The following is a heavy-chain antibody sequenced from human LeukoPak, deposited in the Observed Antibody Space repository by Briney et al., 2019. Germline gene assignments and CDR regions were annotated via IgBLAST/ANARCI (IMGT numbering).Heavy chain of an antibody. V-gene: IGHV5-51*01. J-gene: IGHJ4*02. CDR2: IYPGDSDT. CDR1: GYSFTSYW. CDR3: ARPYCSSTSCYSFPY. Sequence: GESLKISCKGSGYSFTSYWIGWVRQMPGKGLEWMGIIYPGDSDTRYSTSFQGQVTISADKSISTAYLQWSSLKASDTAMYYCARPYCSSTSCYSFPYWGQGTLVTVSS. D-gene: IGHD2-2*01.